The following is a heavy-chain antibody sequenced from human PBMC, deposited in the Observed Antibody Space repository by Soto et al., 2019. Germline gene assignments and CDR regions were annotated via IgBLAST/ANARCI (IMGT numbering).Heavy chain of an antibody. J-gene: IGHJ5*02. CDR1: GYTFTSYG. CDR2: ISAYNGNT. D-gene: IGHD6-6*01. Sequence: ASVKVSCKASGYTFTSYGISWVRQAPGQGLEWMGWISAYNGNTNYAQKLQGRVTMTTDTSTSTAYMELRSLRSDDTAVYYCARAGSIAASMQADWYDPWGQGTLVTVSS. CDR3: ARAGSIAASMQADWYDP. V-gene: IGHV1-18*01.